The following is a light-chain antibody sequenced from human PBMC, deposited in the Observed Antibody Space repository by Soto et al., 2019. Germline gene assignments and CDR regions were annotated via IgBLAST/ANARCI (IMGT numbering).Light chain of an antibody. J-gene: IGKJ1*01. CDR2: DAS. CDR1: QSISRW. CDR3: QQYNSYSEA. V-gene: IGKV1-5*01. Sequence: DIQMTQSPSTLSGSVGDRVTITCRARQSISRWLAWYQQKPGKAPKLLIYDASILESGVPSRFTGSGSGTEFTLTISSLQPDDFATYYCQQYNSYSEAFGQGTKVDIK.